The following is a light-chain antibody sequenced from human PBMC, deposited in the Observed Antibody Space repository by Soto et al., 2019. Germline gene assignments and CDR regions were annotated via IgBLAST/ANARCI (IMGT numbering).Light chain of an antibody. V-gene: IGLV2-8*01. CDR1: GSDVGGYNY. Sequence: QSVLTQPPSASGFPGQSVTISCTGTGSDVGGYNYVSWYQQHPGKAPKLMIYEVSKRPSGVPDRFSGSKSGNTASLTVSGLQAEDEADYYCSSYAGSNNFVFGTGTKSPS. J-gene: IGLJ1*01. CDR2: EVS. CDR3: SSYAGSNNFV.